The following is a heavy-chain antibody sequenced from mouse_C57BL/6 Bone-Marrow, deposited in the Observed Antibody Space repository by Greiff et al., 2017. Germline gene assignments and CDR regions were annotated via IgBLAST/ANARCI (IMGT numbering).Heavy chain of an antibody. D-gene: IGHD1-1*01. CDR2: IYPRSGNT. CDR3: AYYYGSSPRYFDV. J-gene: IGHJ1*03. V-gene: IGHV1-81*01. CDR1: GYTFTSYG. Sequence: VKLVESGAELARPGASVKLSCKASGYTFTSYGISWVKQRTGQGLEWIGEIYPRSGNTYYNEKFKGKATLTADKSSSTAYMELRSLTSEDSAVYFCAYYYGSSPRYFDVWGTGTTVTVSS.